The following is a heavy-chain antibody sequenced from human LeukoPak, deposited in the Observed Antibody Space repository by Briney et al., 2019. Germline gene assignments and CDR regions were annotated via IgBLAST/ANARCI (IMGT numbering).Heavy chain of an antibody. J-gene: IGHJ6*02. D-gene: IGHD2-15*01. CDR2: ISSSGSTI. Sequence: PGGSLRLSCAASGFTFSHYYMSWIRQAPGKGLEWVSYISSSGSTIYYADSVKGRFTISRDNAKNSLYLQMNSLRAEDTAVYYCARDRRVVVVAANSYYYYGMDVWGQGTTVTVSS. CDR1: GFTFSHYY. V-gene: IGHV3-11*01. CDR3: ARDRRVVVVAANSYYYYGMDV.